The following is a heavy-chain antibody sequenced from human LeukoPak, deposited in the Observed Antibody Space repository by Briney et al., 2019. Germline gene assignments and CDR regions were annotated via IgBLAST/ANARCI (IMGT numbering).Heavy chain of an antibody. V-gene: IGHV6-1*01. CDR1: GETVISNTAT. CDR3: ERRVAVTCSFNV. D-gene: IGHD4-4*01. J-gene: IGHJ3*01. CDR2: TYYRSRWTA. Sequence: SQTLSLTCAISGETVISNTATWNWITPSPSRGLEWQVRTYYRSRWTAAYAGSVTGRINTNPDTSTNQVSLQRNSVTPEDTADYYCERRVAVTCSFNVWGQGTMVTVSS.